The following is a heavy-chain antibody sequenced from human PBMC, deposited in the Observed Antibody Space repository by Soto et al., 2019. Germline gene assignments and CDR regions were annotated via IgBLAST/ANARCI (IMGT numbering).Heavy chain of an antibody. CDR2: IYHSGST. Sequence: PSETLSLTCAVSGGTISSSNWWSWVRQPPGKGLEWIGEIYHSGSTNYNPSLKSRVTISVDKSKNQFSLKLSSVTAADTAVYYCARDLRDDYVWGSYRRFLDYWGQGTLVTVSS. V-gene: IGHV4-4*02. D-gene: IGHD3-16*02. J-gene: IGHJ4*02. CDR3: ARDLRDDYVWGSYRRFLDY. CDR1: GGTISSSNW.